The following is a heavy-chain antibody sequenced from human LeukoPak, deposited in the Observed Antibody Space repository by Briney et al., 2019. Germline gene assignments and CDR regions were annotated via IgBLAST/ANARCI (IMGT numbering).Heavy chain of an antibody. J-gene: IGHJ3*02. CDR2: IYYSGST. V-gene: IGHV4-59*01. CDR1: GVSISSYY. CDR3: ASSGYELAFDI. D-gene: IGHD5-12*01. Sequence: SETLSLTCTVSGVSISSYYWSWIRQPPGKGLEWIGYIYYSGSTNYNPSLKSRVTISVDTSNNQFSHKLSSVTAADTAVYFCASSGYELAFDIWGQGTMATVSS.